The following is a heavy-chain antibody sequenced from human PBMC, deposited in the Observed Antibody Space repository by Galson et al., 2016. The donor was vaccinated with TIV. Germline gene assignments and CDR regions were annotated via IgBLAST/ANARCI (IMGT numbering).Heavy chain of an antibody. CDR1: GFTFSNAW. CDR3: TTGGLYVAPNS. V-gene: IGHV3-15*01. Sequence: SLRLSCAVSGFTFSNAWMNWVRQAPGKGLEWVGRIKSETDGGTTDYAAPVKGRFTISRDDSKNTLFVQMHSLKTDDTAVYYCTTGGLYVAPNSWGQGALVTVSS. J-gene: IGHJ4*02. CDR2: IKSETDGGTT. D-gene: IGHD2/OR15-2a*01.